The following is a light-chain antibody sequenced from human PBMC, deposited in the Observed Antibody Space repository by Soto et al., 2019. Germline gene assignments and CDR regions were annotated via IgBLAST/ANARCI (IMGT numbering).Light chain of an antibody. V-gene: IGLV1-40*01. CDR2: GNS. CDR1: SSNIGAGYD. CDR3: QSYDSSLSGVV. Sequence: QSVLTQPPSVSGAPGQRVTISCTGSSSNIGAGYDVHWYRHLPGTAPKLLIYGNSNRPSGVPDRFSGSKSDTSASLAITGLQAKDEADYYCQSYDSSLSGVVFGGGTKLTVL. J-gene: IGLJ2*01.